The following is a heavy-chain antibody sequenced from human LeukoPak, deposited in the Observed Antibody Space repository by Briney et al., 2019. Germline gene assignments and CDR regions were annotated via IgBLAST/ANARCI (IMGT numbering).Heavy chain of an antibody. Sequence: PGGSLRLSCAASGFTFSSYNMNWVRQAPGKGLEWVSSISSSSGYIYYADSVKGRFTISRDNAKNSLYLQMNRLKAEDTAVYYCARDRYYYDSRGYSLDYWGQGTLVTVSS. CDR2: ISSSSGYI. V-gene: IGHV3-21*01. CDR1: GFTFSSYN. CDR3: ARDRYYYDSRGYSLDY. J-gene: IGHJ4*02. D-gene: IGHD3-22*01.